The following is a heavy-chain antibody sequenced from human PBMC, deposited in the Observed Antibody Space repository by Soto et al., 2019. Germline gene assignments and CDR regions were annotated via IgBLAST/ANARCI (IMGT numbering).Heavy chain of an antibody. CDR3: AKSSSRAHYYAMDG. CDR1: GFTFSSYA. V-gene: IGHV3-23*01. D-gene: IGHD2-2*01. J-gene: IGHJ6*02. Sequence: RRLSCAASGFTFSSYAMNWVRQAPGKGLEWVAGVSASGGGTSYADSVKGRFTISRDNSKDTLYLQMNSLRAEDTAVYYCAKSSSRAHYYAMDGWGQGPTVTVSS. CDR2: VSASGGGT.